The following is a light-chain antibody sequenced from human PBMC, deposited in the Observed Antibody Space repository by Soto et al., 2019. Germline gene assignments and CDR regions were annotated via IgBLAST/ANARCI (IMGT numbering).Light chain of an antibody. V-gene: IGKV1-39*01. CDR3: QQSYSAPRT. J-gene: IGKJ1*01. CDR1: QSSSSY. CDR2: AAS. Sequence: DIQMTPSPSSLSASVGDRVTITFRPSQSSSSYLNWYQQKPGKAPKLLIYAASSLQSGVPSRFSGSGSGTDFTLTISSLQPEDFATYYCQQSYSAPRTFGQGTKV.